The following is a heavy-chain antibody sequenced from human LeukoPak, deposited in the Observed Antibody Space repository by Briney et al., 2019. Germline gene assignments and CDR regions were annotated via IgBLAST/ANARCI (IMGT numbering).Heavy chain of an antibody. CDR1: GYTFTSYA. Sequence: EASVKVSCKASGYTFTSYAMHWVRQAPGQRLEWMGWINAGSGNTKYSQKFQGRVTITRDSSASTAYMELSSLRSEDTAVYYCARLCSGGSCYYYFDYWGQGTLVTVSS. V-gene: IGHV1-3*01. CDR3: ARLCSGGSCYYYFDY. J-gene: IGHJ4*02. CDR2: INAGSGNT. D-gene: IGHD2-15*01.